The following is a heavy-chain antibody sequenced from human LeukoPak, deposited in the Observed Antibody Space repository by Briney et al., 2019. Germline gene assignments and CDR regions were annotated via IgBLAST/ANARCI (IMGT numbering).Heavy chain of an antibody. Sequence: ASVKVSCKASGYTFTSYDINWVRQATGQGLEWMGWMNPNSGNTGYAQKFQGRVTITRNTSISTAYMELSSLRSDDTAVYYCAREADYSNSPGYWGQGTLVTVSS. V-gene: IGHV1-8*03. D-gene: IGHD4-11*01. J-gene: IGHJ4*02. CDR1: GYTFTSYD. CDR2: MNPNSGNT. CDR3: AREADYSNSPGY.